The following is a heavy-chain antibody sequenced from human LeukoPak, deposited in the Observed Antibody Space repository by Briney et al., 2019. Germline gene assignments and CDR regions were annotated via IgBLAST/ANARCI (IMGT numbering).Heavy chain of an antibody. Sequence: GGSLRLSRAASGFTFSSYSMNWVRQAPGKGLEWVSSISSSSSYIYYADSVKGRFTISRDNAKNSLYLQMNSLRAEDTAVYYCARDEMTTIDYWGQGTLVTVSS. J-gene: IGHJ4*02. CDR1: GFTFSSYS. D-gene: IGHD5-24*01. CDR3: ARDEMTTIDY. V-gene: IGHV3-21*01. CDR2: ISSSSSYI.